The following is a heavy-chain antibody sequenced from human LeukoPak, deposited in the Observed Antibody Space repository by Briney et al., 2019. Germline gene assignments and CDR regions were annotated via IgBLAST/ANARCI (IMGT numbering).Heavy chain of an antibody. CDR3: AREVRYSSGWLFDY. Sequence: GASVKVSCKASGYTFTGYYMHWVRQAPGQGLEWMGWIDPNSGGTNYAQKFQGRVTMTRDTSISTAYMELSRLRSDDTTVYYCAREVRYSSGWLFDYWGQGTLVTVSS. CDR1: GYTFTGYY. J-gene: IGHJ4*02. CDR2: IDPNSGGT. V-gene: IGHV1-2*02. D-gene: IGHD6-19*01.